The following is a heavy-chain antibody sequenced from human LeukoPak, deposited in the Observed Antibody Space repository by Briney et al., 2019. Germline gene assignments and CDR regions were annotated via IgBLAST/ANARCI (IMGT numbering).Heavy chain of an antibody. V-gene: IGHV4-39*07. Sequence: SETLSLTCTVSGGSISSSSYYWGWIRQPPGRGLEWIGEINHSGSTNYNPSLKSRVTISVDTSKSQFSLKLNSVTAADTAMYYCARGRDPYWGQGTLVTVSS. CDR1: GGSISSSSYY. CDR2: INHSGST. D-gene: IGHD5-24*01. J-gene: IGHJ4*02. CDR3: ARGRDPY.